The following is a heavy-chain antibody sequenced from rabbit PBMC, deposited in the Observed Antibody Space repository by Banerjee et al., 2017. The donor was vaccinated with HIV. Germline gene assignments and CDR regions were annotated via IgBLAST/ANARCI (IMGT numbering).Heavy chain of an antibody. J-gene: IGHJ4*01. Sequence: QSLEESGGDLVKPGASLTLTCTASGFSFSSSYYMCWVRQAPGKGLEWIACIYAGSGSTYYASWAKGRFTISKTSSTTVTLQMTSLTAADTATYFCARMEDTGGYGYYAYAYFNLWGQGTLVTVS. CDR3: ARMEDTGGYGYYAYAYFNL. V-gene: IGHV1S40*01. CDR1: GFSFSSSYY. D-gene: IGHD6-1*01. CDR2: IYAGSGST.